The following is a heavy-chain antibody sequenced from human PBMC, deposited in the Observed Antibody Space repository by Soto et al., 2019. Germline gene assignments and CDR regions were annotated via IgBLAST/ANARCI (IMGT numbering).Heavy chain of an antibody. D-gene: IGHD1-1*01. CDR2: MYYSGSS. CDR1: NYSIRSGYY. J-gene: IGHJ4*02. CDR3: ASHPLNWSDADS. V-gene: IGHV4-38-2*01. Sequence: SETLSLTCAVSNYSIRSGYYWGWIRQPPGKGLEWIGSMYYSGSSYSNPSLKSRLSMSVDTSKNQFSLTMKSVTAADTGVYYCASHPLNWSDADSWGQGVLVTVSS.